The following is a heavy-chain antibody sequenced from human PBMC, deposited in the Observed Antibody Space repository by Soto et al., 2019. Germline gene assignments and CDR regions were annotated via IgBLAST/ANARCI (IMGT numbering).Heavy chain of an antibody. J-gene: IGHJ5*02. V-gene: IGHV4-31*03. CDR1: GGSISSGGYY. Sequence: TSETLSLTCTVSGGSISSGGYYWSWIRQHPGKGLEWIGYIYYSGSTYYNPSLKSRVTISVDTSKNQFSLKLSSVTAADTAVYYCARSGYSSAGFGVWFDPWGQGTLVTVSS. CDR3: ARSGYSSAGFGVWFDP. D-gene: IGHD6-25*01. CDR2: IYYSGST.